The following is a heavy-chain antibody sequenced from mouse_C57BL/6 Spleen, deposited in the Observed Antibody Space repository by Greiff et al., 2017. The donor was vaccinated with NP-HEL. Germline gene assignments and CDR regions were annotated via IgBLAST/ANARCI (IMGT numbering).Heavy chain of an antibody. Sequence: LQESGAELVRPGTSVKVSCKASGYAFTNYLIEWVKQRPGQGLEWIGVINPGSGGTNYNEKFKVKATRTADKSSSTAYMQLSRLASEDSAVYFCASYDYDGGYYAMDYWGQGTSVTVSS. CDR3: ASYDYDGGYYAMDY. J-gene: IGHJ4*01. CDR1: GYAFTNYL. V-gene: IGHV1-54*01. D-gene: IGHD2-4*01. CDR2: INPGSGGT.